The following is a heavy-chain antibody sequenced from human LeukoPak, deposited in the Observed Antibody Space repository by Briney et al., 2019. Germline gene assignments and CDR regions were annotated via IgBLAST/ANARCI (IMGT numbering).Heavy chain of an antibody. CDR3: ARESESSGWYDY. D-gene: IGHD6-19*01. Sequence: GGSLRLSCAAPGFIFDNYAIHWVRQAPGKGLEWVSLISGDGGSTFYAHSVRGRFTISRDNTRKSLSLQMSSLRSEDTALYYCARESESSGWYDYWGQGTLVTVSS. J-gene: IGHJ4*02. CDR1: GFIFDNYA. V-gene: IGHV3-43*02. CDR2: ISGDGGST.